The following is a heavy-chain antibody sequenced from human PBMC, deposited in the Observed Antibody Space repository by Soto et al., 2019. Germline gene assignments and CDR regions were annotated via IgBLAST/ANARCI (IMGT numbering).Heavy chain of an antibody. CDR3: AAGDLRTNYYYGMDV. CDR2: INHSGST. V-gene: IGHV4-34*01. Sequence: PSETLSLTCAVYGGSFSGYYWSRIRQPPGKGLEWIGEINHSGSTNYNPSLKSRVTISVDTSKNQFSLKLSSVTAADTAVYYCAAGDLRTNYYYGMDVWGQGTTVTVSS. D-gene: IGHD3-3*01. J-gene: IGHJ6*02. CDR1: GGSFSGYY.